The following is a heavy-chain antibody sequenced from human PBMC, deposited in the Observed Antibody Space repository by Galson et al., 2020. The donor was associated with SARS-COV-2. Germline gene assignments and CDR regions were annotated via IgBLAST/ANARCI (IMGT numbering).Heavy chain of an antibody. V-gene: IGHV4-39*01. Sequence: SETLSLTCTVSGGSMSSSSYHWGWIRQPPGKGLEWIGPVYYSGSTYYNPSLKSRVTISVDTSKNQFSLKLGSVAAADRAVYYCARQLKYQLLFDSYYFYMDVWGKGTTVTVSS. CDR1: GGSMSSSSYH. CDR3: ARQLKYQLLFDSYYFYMDV. J-gene: IGHJ6*03. CDR2: VYYSGST. D-gene: IGHD2-2*01.